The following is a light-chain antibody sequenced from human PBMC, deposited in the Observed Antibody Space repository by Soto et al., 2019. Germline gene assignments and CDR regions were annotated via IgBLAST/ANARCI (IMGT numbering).Light chain of an antibody. Sequence: QTVVTQEPSLTVSPGGTVTLTCASSTGAVTSGHYPYWFQQKPGQAPRTLIYETSTKQSWTPARFSGSLLGGKAVLTLSGAHPEDEADYFCLLSYPTNRVFGGGTKLTVL. V-gene: IGLV7-46*01. CDR3: LLSYPTNRV. CDR1: TGAVTSGHY. J-gene: IGLJ2*01. CDR2: ETS.